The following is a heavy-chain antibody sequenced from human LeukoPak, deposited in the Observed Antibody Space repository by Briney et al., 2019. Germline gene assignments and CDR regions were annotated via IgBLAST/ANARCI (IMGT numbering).Heavy chain of an antibody. J-gene: IGHJ4*02. CDR2: ISGSGNYI. CDR1: RFTFSSYS. D-gene: IGHD6-13*01. CDR3: ARDSIQQQLVLEDRGYPYYFEH. V-gene: IGHV3-21*01. Sequence: GGSLRLSCAASRFTFSSYSMNWVRQAPGKGLEWVSSISGSGNYIYYADSVKGRFTISRDNAKNSLYLQMNSLRAEDTAVYYCARDSIQQQLVLEDRGYPYYFEHWGQGTLVTVSS.